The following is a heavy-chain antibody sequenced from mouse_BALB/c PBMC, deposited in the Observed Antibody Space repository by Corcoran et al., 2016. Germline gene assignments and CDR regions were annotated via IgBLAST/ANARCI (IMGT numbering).Heavy chain of an antibody. Sequence: QIQLVQSGPELKKPGETVRISCKASGYTFTTAGMQWVQKMPGKGLKWIGWINTHSGVPKYAEDFKGRFAFSLETSASTAYLQISNLKNEDTATYFCARQRVYDYDWFAYWGQGTLVTVSA. CDR3: ARQRVYDYDWFAY. V-gene: IGHV9-4*02. CDR1: GYTFTTAG. CDR2: INTHSGVP. D-gene: IGHD2-4*01. J-gene: IGHJ3*01.